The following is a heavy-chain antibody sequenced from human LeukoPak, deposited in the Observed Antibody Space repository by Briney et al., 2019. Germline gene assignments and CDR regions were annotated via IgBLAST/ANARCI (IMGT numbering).Heavy chain of an antibody. CDR2: IYYSGST. CDR3: ARGLRDFDY. CDR1: GGSISSFY. V-gene: IGHV4-59*01. J-gene: IGHJ4*02. Sequence: SSETMSLTCTVSGGSISSFYWSWIRQPPGKGLEWIGYIYYSGSTNYNPSLKSRVTISVDTSKNQFSLKLSSVTAADTAVYYCARGLRDFDYWGQGTLVTVSS.